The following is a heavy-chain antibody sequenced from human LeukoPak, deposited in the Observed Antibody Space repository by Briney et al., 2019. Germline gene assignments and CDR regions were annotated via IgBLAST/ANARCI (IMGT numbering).Heavy chain of an antibody. Sequence: RASETLSLTCAVSGYSISSGYYWGWIRQPPGKGLEWIGSIYHSGSTYYNPSLKSRVTLSVDTSKNQFSLKLSSVTAADTAVYYCARRKYGSGSYYFYYYMDVWGKGTTVTVSS. J-gene: IGHJ6*03. CDR1: GYSISSGYY. V-gene: IGHV4-38-2*01. CDR3: ARRKYGSGSYYFYYYMDV. CDR2: IYHSGST. D-gene: IGHD3-10*01.